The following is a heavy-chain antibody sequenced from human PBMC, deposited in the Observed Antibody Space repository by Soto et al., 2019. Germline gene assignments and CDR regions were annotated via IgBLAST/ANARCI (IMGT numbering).Heavy chain of an antibody. J-gene: IGHJ4*02. CDR1: GFTFSSYW. CDR2: IKQDGSEN. V-gene: IGHV3-7*01. Sequence: PRGSLSLSCAASGFTFSSYWMSWVRQAPGKGLEWVANIKQDGSENYYVDSVKGRFTISRDNAKNSLYLQMNSLRTEDAAVYYCARDYSLRTYYFDYWGQGT. CDR3: ARDYSLRTYYFDY. D-gene: IGHD5-18*01.